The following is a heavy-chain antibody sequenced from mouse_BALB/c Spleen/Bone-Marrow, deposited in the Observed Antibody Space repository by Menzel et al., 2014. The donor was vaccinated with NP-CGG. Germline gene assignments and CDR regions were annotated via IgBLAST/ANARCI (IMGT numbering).Heavy chain of an antibody. V-gene: IGHV5-6*01. D-gene: IGHD2-4*01. Sequence: EVQGVESGGDLVKPGGSLKLSCAASGFTFSSYGMSWVRQTPDKRLEWVATISSGGSYTYYPDSVKGRFTISRDNAKNTLYLQMSSLKSEDTAMYYCARPYDFVAWFAYWGQGTLVTVSA. CDR3: ARPYDFVAWFAY. CDR2: ISSGGSYT. J-gene: IGHJ3*01. CDR1: GFTFSSYG.